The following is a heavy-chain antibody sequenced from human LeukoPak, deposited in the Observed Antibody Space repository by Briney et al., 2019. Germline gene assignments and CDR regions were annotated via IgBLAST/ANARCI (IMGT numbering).Heavy chain of an antibody. CDR2: IKGQTGGATA. Sequence: PGGSLRLSCAASGFTFSDAGMSWVRHSPGKGLECLAPIKGQTGGATADYAAPVKGRFTISRSDSKNTLYLQINSLKTEDTSVYYCTTDGTTGTTLTPHDYWGQGTLVTVSS. J-gene: IGHJ4*02. CDR1: GFTFSDAG. V-gene: IGHV3-15*01. D-gene: IGHD1-1*01. CDR3: TTDGTTGTTLTPHDY.